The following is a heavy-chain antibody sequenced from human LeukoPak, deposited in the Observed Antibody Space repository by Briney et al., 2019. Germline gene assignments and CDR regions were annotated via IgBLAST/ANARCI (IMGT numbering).Heavy chain of an antibody. V-gene: IGHV3-53*01. CDR2: LYRGGST. CDR1: GFTVNSNY. CDR3: ASPGSIVVVPAAIFTYYFDY. D-gene: IGHD2-2*02. Sequence: GGSLRLSCAASGFTVNSNYMSWVRQAPGQGLEWVSLLYRGGSTYYADSVKGRFTISRDDSKNTLYLQMNSLRADDTAVYYCASPGSIVVVPAAIFTYYFDYWGQGTLVTVSS. J-gene: IGHJ4*02.